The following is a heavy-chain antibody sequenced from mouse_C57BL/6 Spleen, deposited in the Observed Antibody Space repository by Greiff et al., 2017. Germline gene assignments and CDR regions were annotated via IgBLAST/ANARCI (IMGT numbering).Heavy chain of an antibody. CDR2: IYPRSGNT. CDR3: ARGPYYGSSCDYAMDY. J-gene: IGHJ4*01. V-gene: IGHV1-81*01. CDR1: GYTFTSYG. D-gene: IGHD1-1*01. Sequence: QVQLQQSGAELVRPGASVKLSCKASGYTFTSYGISWVKQRPGQGLEWIGEIYPRSGNTYYNEKFKGKATLTADKSSSTAYMELRSLTSEDSAVYFCARGPYYGSSCDYAMDYWGQGTSVTVSA.